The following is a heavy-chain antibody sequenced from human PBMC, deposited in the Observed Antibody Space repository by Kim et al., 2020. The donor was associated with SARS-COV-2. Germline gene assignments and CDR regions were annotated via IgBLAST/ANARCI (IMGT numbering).Heavy chain of an antibody. Sequence: SVKVSCKASGGTFSSYAISWVRQAPGQGLEWMGGIIPIFGSANYAQKFQGRVTITADESTSTAYMELSSLRSEDTAVYYCARFDAYDSSGAYFDYWGQGTLVTVSS. CDR1: GGTFSSYA. CDR3: ARFDAYDSSGAYFDY. CDR2: IIPIFGSA. J-gene: IGHJ4*02. V-gene: IGHV1-69*13. D-gene: IGHD3-22*01.